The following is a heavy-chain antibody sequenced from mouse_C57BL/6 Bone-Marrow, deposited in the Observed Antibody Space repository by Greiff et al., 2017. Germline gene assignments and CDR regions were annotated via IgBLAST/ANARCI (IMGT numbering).Heavy chain of an antibody. V-gene: IGHV1-64*01. Sequence: VQLQQSGAELVKPGASVKLSCKASGYTFTSYWMHWVKQRPGQGLEWIGMIHPNSGSTNYNEKFKSKATLTVDKSSSTAYMQLSSLTSEDSAVYYCASRGSSYENYAMDYWGQGTSVTVSS. CDR3: ASRGSSYENYAMDY. CDR1: GYTFTSYW. D-gene: IGHD1-1*01. J-gene: IGHJ4*01. CDR2: IHPNSGST.